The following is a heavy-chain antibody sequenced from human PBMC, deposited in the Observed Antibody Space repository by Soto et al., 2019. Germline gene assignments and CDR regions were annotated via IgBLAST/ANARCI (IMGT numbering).Heavy chain of an antibody. V-gene: IGHV3-53*01. D-gene: IGHD3-22*01. Sequence: HPGGSLRLSCAASGFTLSSNYMSWVRQAPGKGLEWVSVIYSGGSTYYADSVKGRFTISRDNSKNTLYLQMNSLRAEDTAVYYCARLPFQYYYDTRHYGMDVWGQGTTVTVSS. CDR2: IYSGGST. CDR3: ARLPFQYYYDTRHYGMDV. J-gene: IGHJ6*02. CDR1: GFTLSSNY.